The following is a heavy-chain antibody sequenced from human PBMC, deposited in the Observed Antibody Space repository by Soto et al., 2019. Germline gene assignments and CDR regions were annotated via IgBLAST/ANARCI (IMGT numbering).Heavy chain of an antibody. CDR1: GFTFSSYS. CDR3: ARESRLYCTNGVCYQDF. J-gene: IGHJ4*02. Sequence: GGSLRLSCAASGFTFSSYSMNWVRQAPGKGLEWVAIISSSSSTIYYADSVKGRFTISRDNGKQTLFLLMNRMRADDTAVYYCARESRLYCTNGVCYQDFWGQGTPVTVSS. CDR2: ISSSSSTI. D-gene: IGHD2-8*01. V-gene: IGHV3-48*01.